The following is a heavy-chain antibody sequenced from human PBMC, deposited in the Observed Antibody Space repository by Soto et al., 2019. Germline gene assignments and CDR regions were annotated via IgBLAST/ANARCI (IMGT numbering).Heavy chain of an antibody. Sequence: QVQLVQSGAEVKKPGSSVKVSCKASGGTFSSYAISWVRQAHGQGLEWMGGIIPIFGTANYAQKFQGRVTITADESTSTAYMELSSLRSEDTAVYYCAREPYYYDSNRDSGGAFDIWGQGTMVTVSS. CDR2: IIPIFGTA. J-gene: IGHJ3*02. CDR1: GGTFSSYA. D-gene: IGHD3-22*01. CDR3: AREPYYYDSNRDSGGAFDI. V-gene: IGHV1-69*01.